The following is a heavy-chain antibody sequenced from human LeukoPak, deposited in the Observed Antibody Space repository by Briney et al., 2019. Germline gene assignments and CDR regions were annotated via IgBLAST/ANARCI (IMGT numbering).Heavy chain of an antibody. CDR2: ITGSGGTT. CDR3: AKDGGLWVSAHWGDS. CDR1: GFTFSSHA. Sequence: PGGSLRLSCAVSGFTFSSHAMNWVRQAPGRGLEWVSSITGSGGTTYYADSVKGRFTISRDNSKNTLYLQVDSLRAEDTAVYYCAKDGGLWVSAHWGDSWGRGTLVTVSS. V-gene: IGHV3-23*01. D-gene: IGHD7-27*01. J-gene: IGHJ4*02.